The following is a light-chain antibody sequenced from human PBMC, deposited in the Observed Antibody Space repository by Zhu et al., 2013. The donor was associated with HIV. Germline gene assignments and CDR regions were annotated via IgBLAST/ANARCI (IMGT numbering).Light chain of an antibody. CDR2: EVT. CDR3: SSYTSSSPYV. Sequence: QSALTQPASVSASPGQSIAISCIGTSGDIGAYNSVSWYQQHPGKAPKLMIYEVTYRPSGVSNRFSGSKSGNTASLTISGLQTEDEADYYCSSYTSSSPYVFGTGTKVTVL. V-gene: IGLV2-14*01. J-gene: IGLJ1*01. CDR1: SGDIGAYNS.